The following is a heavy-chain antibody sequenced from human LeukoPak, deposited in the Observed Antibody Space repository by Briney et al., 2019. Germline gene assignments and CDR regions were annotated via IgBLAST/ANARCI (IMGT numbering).Heavy chain of an antibody. CDR2: IFYSGTT. CDR1: NDSISPLY. Sequence: SETLSLTCTVSNDSISPLYWGWIRQPPGKGLEFIGYIFYSGTTNFNPSLKSRVTLSVDMSKNQFSLRLNSVTAADTAVYYCARGGSAAKYYFDSWGQGTLVTVSS. CDR3: ARGGSAAKYYFDS. V-gene: IGHV4-59*11. D-gene: IGHD6-13*01. J-gene: IGHJ4*02.